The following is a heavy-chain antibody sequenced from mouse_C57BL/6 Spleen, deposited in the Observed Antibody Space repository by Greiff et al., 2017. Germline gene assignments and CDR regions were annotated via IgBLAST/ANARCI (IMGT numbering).Heavy chain of an antibody. J-gene: IGHJ4*01. CDR3: ARWGYYGSSYEDYYAMDY. CDR2: IDPSTGGT. V-gene: IGHV1-42*01. D-gene: IGHD1-1*01. Sequence: EVKLMESGPELVKPGASVKISCKASGYSFTGYYMNWVKQSPEKSLEWIGEIDPSTGGTTYNQKFKAKATLTVDKSSSTAYMQLKSLTSEDSAVYYCARWGYYGSSYEDYYAMDYWGQGTSVTVSS. CDR1: GYSFTGYY.